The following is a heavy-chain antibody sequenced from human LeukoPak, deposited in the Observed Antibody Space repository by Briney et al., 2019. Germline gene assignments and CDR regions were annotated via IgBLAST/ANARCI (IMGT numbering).Heavy chain of an antibody. J-gene: IGHJ4*02. CDR2: INHSGST. V-gene: IGHV4-34*01. CDR3: ARLIPGLRFDKSGSYSH. CDR1: GGSFSGYY. D-gene: IGHD1-26*01. Sequence: SETLSLTCAVYGGSFSGYYWSWIRQPPGRGLEWIGEINHSGSTNYNPSLKSRVTISVDTSKNQFSLKLSSVTAADTAVYYCARLIPGLRFDKSGSYSHWGQGTLVTVSS.